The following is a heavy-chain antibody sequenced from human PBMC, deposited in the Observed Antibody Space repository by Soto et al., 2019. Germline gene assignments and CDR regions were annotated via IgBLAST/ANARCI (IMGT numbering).Heavy chain of an antibody. V-gene: IGHV4-39*01. D-gene: IGHD5-18*01. CDR3: ARGRRGYSPPYNWFDP. CDR1: GGSISSTSHY. J-gene: IGHJ5*02. CDR2: IYYSGST. Sequence: SETLSLTCTVSGGSISSTSHYWGWIRQPPGKGLEWIGSIYYSGSTYYNPSLKSRVTISVDTSKNQISLKLSSVTAADTAVYYCARGRRGYSPPYNWFDPWGQGTLVTVSS.